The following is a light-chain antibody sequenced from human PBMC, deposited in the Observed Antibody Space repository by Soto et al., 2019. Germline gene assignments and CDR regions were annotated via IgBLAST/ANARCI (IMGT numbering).Light chain of an antibody. CDR1: SSNIGAGYD. CDR2: GYI. CDR3: QSYDSSLSGVV. Sequence: QSVLTQPPSVSGAPGQRVTISCTGSSSNIGAGYDVHWYQQLPGTAPKLLIYGYIYRPSGVPDRFSGSKSGTSASLAITGLHAEDEADYYYQSYDSSLSGVVFGGGTKVTVL. J-gene: IGLJ2*01. V-gene: IGLV1-40*01.